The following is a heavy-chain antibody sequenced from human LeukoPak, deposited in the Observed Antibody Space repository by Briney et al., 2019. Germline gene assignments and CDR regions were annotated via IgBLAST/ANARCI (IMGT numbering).Heavy chain of an antibody. CDR2: INHSGST. J-gene: IGHJ6*02. V-gene: IGHV4-34*01. Sequence: PSETLSLTCAVYGGPFSGYYWSWIRQPPGKGLEWIGEINHSGSTNYNPSLKSRVTISIDTSKNQFSLKLSSVTAADTAVYYCARALARGAIHYYGMDVWGQGTTVTVSS. CDR1: GGPFSGYY. CDR3: ARALARGAIHYYGMDV.